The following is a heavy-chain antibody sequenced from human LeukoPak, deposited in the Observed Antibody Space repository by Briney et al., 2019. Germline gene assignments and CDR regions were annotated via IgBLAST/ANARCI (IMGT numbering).Heavy chain of an antibody. J-gene: IGHJ6*03. Sequence: PAETLTLTCAVSGGSFSGYYWSWIRQPPGKGLEWIGDINHSGSTNYNPSLKSRVTISVDTSKNQFSLKLSSVTAADTAVYYCASSDYDFWSGYYTGALSYYMDVWGKGTTVTVSS. CDR3: ASSDYDFWSGYYTGALSYYMDV. V-gene: IGHV4-34*01. CDR2: INHSGST. CDR1: GGSFSGYY. D-gene: IGHD3-3*01.